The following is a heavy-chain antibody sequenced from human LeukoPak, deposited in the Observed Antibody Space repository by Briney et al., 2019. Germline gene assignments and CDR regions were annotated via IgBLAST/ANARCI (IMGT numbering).Heavy chain of an antibody. V-gene: IGHV4-34*01. CDR3: ARAEGVSPYYYYMDV. CDR1: GESFSDYY. D-gene: IGHD1-14*01. J-gene: IGHJ6*03. Sequence: SETLSLTCAVYGESFSDYYWSWIRQPPGKGLEWIGEINHSGSTNYSPSLKSRVTISVNTSKNQFSLKLTSVTAADTAVYYCARAEGVSPYYYYMDVWGKGTTVTVSS. CDR2: INHSGST.